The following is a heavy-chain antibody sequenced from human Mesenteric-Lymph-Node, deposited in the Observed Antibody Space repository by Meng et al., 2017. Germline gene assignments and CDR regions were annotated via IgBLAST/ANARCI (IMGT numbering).Heavy chain of an antibody. CDR3: ARDLRVVMGSGTRGYFYGMDV. CDR2: INGDGSDT. D-gene: IGHD2-21*01. CDR1: GFTFTSYW. V-gene: IGHV3-74*01. Sequence: GGSLRLSCATSGFTFTSYWMHWVRQAPGKGLVWDSRINGDGSDTTYADSVKGRFTISRDNAKNALYLQMSSLRAEDTAVYYCARDLRVVMGSGTRGYFYGMDVWGQGTTVTVSS. J-gene: IGHJ6*02.